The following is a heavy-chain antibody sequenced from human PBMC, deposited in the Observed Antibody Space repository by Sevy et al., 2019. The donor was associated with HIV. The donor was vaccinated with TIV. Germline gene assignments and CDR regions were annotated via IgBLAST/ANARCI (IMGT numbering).Heavy chain of an antibody. D-gene: IGHD6-6*01. CDR1: GFTFSSYG. CDR2: IRYDGSNK. CDR3: AKGRYSSSPFDY. Sequence: GESLKISCAASGFTFSSYGMHWVRQAPGKGLEWVAFIRYDGSNKYYADSVKGRFTISRDNSKNTLYLQMNSLRAEDTAVYYCAKGRYSSSPFDYWGQGTLVTVSS. V-gene: IGHV3-30*02. J-gene: IGHJ4*02.